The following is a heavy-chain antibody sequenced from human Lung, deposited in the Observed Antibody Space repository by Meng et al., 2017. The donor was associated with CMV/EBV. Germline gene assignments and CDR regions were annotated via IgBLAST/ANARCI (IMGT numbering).Heavy chain of an antibody. D-gene: IGHD6-19*01. V-gene: IGHV4-4*02. CDR2: IYHSGST. J-gene: IGHJ4*02. CDR1: GGSISSSNW. Sequence: GRPQGSGPGPGKPSGTLSLPCAVSGGSISSSNWWSWVRQPPGKGLEWIGEIYHSGSTNYNPSLKSRVTISVDKSKNQFSLNLSSVTAADTAVYYCARVGQWLPIDYWGQGTLVTVSS. CDR3: ARVGQWLPIDY.